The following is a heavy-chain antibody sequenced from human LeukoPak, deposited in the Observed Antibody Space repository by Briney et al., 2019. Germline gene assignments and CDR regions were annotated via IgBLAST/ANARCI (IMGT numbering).Heavy chain of an antibody. CDR3: TRVHDYGDYGPPTTWYYYYMDV. V-gene: IGHV3-49*03. Sequence: PGGSLRLSCTASGFTFGDYAMSWFRQAPGKGLEWVGFIRSEAYGGTTEYAASVKGRFTISRDDSKSIAYLQMNSPKTEDTAVYYCTRVHDYGDYGPPTTWYYYYMDVWGKGTTVTISS. CDR2: IRSEAYGGTT. D-gene: IGHD4-17*01. CDR1: GFTFGDYA. J-gene: IGHJ6*03.